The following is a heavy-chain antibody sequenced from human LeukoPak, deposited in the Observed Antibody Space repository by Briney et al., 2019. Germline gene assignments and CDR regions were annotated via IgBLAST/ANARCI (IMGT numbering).Heavy chain of an antibody. CDR1: GFTFSSFW. Sequence: PGGSLRLSCAASGFTFSSFWMSWVRQAPGKGLEWVAVISYDGSNKYYADSVKGRFTISRDNSKNTLYLQMNSLRAEDTAVYYCARDHSSGYFDYWGQGTLVTVSS. D-gene: IGHD6-19*01. V-gene: IGHV3-30-3*01. J-gene: IGHJ4*02. CDR3: ARDHSSGYFDY. CDR2: ISYDGSNK.